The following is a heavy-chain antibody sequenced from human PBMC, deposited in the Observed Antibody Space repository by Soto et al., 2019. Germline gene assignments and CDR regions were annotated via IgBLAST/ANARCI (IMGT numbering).Heavy chain of an antibody. J-gene: IGHJ6*02. CDR1: GFTFNKYA. V-gene: IGHV3-23*01. Sequence: GGSLRLSCSASGFTFNKYAMHWVRQVPGKGLEWVSLSGGRGDVEYADTVKGRFTISRDTPKNTVFLDMNGLRVDDTAVYFCAKCKGRLSNKCYYGMDVWGQGTTVTVSS. CDR3: AKCKGRLSNKCYYGMDV. D-gene: IGHD2-21*02. CDR2: SGGRGDV.